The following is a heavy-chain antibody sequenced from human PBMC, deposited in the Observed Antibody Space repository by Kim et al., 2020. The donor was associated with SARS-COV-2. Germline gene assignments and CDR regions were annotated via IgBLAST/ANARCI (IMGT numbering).Heavy chain of an antibody. J-gene: IGHJ2*01. Sequence: GGSLRLSCAASGFAFSTYAVSWVRQTSGKGLEWLATISSSGNDTYYSDSVKGRFTVSRDNSKSSVSLHMNSLGAEDTAIYFCANDWYFDLWGRGTLVAVSS. V-gene: IGHV3-23*01. CDR1: GFAFSTYA. CDR2: ISSSGNDT. CDR3: ANDWYFDL.